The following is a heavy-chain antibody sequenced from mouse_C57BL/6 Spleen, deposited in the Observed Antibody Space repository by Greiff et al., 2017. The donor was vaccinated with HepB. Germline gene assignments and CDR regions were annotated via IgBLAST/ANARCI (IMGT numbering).Heavy chain of an antibody. V-gene: IGHV1-80*01. J-gene: IGHJ4*01. CDR1: GYAFSSYW. D-gene: IGHD2-4*01. CDR2: IYPGDGDT. CDR3: ASHYEEALYAMDY. Sequence: VQLQQSGAELVKPGASVKISCKASGYAFSSYWMNWVKQRPGKGLEWIGQIYPGDGDTNYNGKFKGKATLTADKSSSTAYMQLSSLTSEDSAVYFWASHYEEALYAMDYWGQGTSVTVSS.